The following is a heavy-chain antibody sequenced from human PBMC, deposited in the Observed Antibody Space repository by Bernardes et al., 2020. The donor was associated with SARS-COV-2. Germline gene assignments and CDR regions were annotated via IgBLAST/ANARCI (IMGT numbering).Heavy chain of an antibody. CDR2: ISTDGSST. CDR1: GLTFSSYW. J-gene: IGHJ4*02. Sequence: VGSLRLSCAASGLTFSSYWMHWVRQAPGKGLVWVSRISTDGSSTTYADSVKGRFTISRDNAKNTLYLQMNSLRAEDTAVYYCAWFYSGSWGQGTLVTISS. V-gene: IGHV3-74*01. D-gene: IGHD3-9*01. CDR3: AWFYSGS.